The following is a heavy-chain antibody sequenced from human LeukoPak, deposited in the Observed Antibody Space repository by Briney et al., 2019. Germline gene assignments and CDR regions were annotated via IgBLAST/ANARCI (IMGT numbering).Heavy chain of an antibody. Sequence: PGGSRRLSCAASGFTFSSYAMSWVRQAPGKGLEWVSAISGSGGSTYYADSVKGRFTISRDNSKNTLYLQMNSLRAEDTAVYYCAKESLYCSGGSCYSSFLPLDYWGQGTLVTVSS. CDR2: ISGSGGST. CDR3: AKESLYCSGGSCYSSFLPLDY. J-gene: IGHJ4*02. V-gene: IGHV3-23*01. CDR1: GFTFSSYA. D-gene: IGHD2-15*01.